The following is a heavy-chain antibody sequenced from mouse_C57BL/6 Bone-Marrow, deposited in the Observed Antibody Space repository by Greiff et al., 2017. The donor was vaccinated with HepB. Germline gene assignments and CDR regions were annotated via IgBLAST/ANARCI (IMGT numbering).Heavy chain of an antibody. J-gene: IGHJ4*01. CDR3: ARKIYYDYDGYAMDY. Sequence: LQESGAELVRPGTSVKVSCKASGYAFTNYLIEWVKQRPGQGLEWIGVINPGSGGTNYNEKFKGKATLTADKSSSTAYMQLSSLTSEDSAVYFCARKIYYDYDGYAMDYWGQGTSVTVSS. CDR1: GYAFTNYL. V-gene: IGHV1-54*01. D-gene: IGHD2-4*01. CDR2: INPGSGGT.